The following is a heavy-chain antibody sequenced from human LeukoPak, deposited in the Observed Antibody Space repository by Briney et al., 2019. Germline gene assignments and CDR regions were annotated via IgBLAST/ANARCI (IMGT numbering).Heavy chain of an antibody. CDR1: GFTLSSYN. CDR2: ISYRSSDI. J-gene: IGHJ6*03. Sequence: TGGSLRLSCAASGFTLSSYNMKWVRQAPGKGVEWVSSISYRSSDIEYADSVKGRFTISRDNAKESLYLQMSSLRAEDTAVYYCARVYSSSWYSGYLYMDVWGKGTTVTVSS. D-gene: IGHD6-13*01. CDR3: ARVYSSSWYSGYLYMDV. V-gene: IGHV3-21*01.